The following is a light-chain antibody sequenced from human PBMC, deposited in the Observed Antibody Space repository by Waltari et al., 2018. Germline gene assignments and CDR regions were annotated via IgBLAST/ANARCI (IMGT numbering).Light chain of an antibody. CDR1: QSVSSY. CDR2: DAS. J-gene: IGKJ4*01. CDR3: QQRSSWLT. V-gene: IGKV3-11*01. Sequence: EIVLTQSPATLSLSPGERATLSCRASQSVSSYLAWYQQKPGQAPRLLLYDASNRATGIPARFSGSGSETDFTLTISSLEPEDFAVYYCQQRSSWLTFGGGTMVEIK.